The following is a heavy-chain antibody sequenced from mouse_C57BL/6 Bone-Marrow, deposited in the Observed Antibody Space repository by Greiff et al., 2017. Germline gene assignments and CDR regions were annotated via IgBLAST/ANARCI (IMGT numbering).Heavy chain of an antibody. Sequence: QVQLQQPGAELVKPGASVKLSCKASGYTFPSYWMHWVKQRPGQGLEWIGMIHPNSGSTNYNEKFKSKATLTVDTSSSTAYMQLSSRTSEYSAVYYCARRPRRGARDYWGQGTSVTGAS. V-gene: IGHV1-64*01. CDR1: GYTFPSYW. CDR2: IHPNSGST. D-gene: IGHD1-2*01. J-gene: IGHJ4*01. CDR3: ARRPRRGARDY.